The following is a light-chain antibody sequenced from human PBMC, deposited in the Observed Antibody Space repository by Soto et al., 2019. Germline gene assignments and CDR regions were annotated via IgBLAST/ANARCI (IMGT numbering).Light chain of an antibody. CDR3: LLYYGAVNWV. CDR2: STS. J-gene: IGLJ3*02. CDR1: TGTVTSGYF. V-gene: IGLV7-43*01. Sequence: QAVVTQEPSLTVPPGGTVTLTCASSTGTVTSGYFPSWFQKKPGQAPRALIYSTSNRHSWTPARFSGSLLGGKAALTLSAVQPEDEADYYCLLYYGAVNWVFGGGTKLTVL.